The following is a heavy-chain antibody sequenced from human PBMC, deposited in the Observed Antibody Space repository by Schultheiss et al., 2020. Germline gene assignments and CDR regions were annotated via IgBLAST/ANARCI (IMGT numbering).Heavy chain of an antibody. CDR3: ARDRSGYDGEYYYYYMDV. D-gene: IGHD5-12*01. V-gene: IGHV4-61*08. CDR2: INHSGST. CDR1: GGSISSGDYY. Sequence: SETLSLTCTVSGGSISSGDYYWSWIRQPPGKGLEWIGEINHSGSTNYNPSLKSRVTISVDTSKNQFSLKLSSVTAADTAVYYCARDRSGYDGEYYYYYMDVWGKGTTVTVSS. J-gene: IGHJ6*03.